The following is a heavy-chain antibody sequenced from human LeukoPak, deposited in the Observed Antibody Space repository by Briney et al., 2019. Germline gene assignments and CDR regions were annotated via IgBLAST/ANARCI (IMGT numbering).Heavy chain of an antibody. D-gene: IGHD6-13*01. CDR2: MNPNSGNT. J-gene: IGHJ5*02. CDR1: GYTFTSYD. V-gene: IGHV1-8*01. Sequence: GASVKVSCKASGYTFTSYDINWVRQATGQGLEWMGWMNPNSGNTGYAQKFQSRVTMTRNTSISTAYMELSSLRSEDTAVYYCARGQSSSWYFTPRFWFDPWGQGTLVTVSS. CDR3: ARGQSSSWYFTPRFWFDP.